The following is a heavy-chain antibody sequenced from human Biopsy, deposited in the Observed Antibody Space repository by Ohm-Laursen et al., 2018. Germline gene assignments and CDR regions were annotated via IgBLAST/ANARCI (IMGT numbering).Heavy chain of an antibody. Sequence: GTLSLTCTVSGGPISNNNYYWGWIRQPPGKGLEWIGSIFYRGSTHYKPSLKSRINISVDTSKNQFSLKLNFVTAADTAVYYCARDYDTSGYYYVSWGQGTLVTVSS. D-gene: IGHD3-22*01. CDR3: ARDYDTSGYYYVS. CDR1: GGPISNNNYY. J-gene: IGHJ5*02. CDR2: IFYRGST. V-gene: IGHV4-39*01.